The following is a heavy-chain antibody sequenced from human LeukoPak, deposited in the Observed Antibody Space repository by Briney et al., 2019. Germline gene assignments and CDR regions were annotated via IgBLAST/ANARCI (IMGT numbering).Heavy chain of an antibody. D-gene: IGHD3-22*01. CDR1: GFTVSSNY. CDR3: ARAPGGTQASSGYFDY. J-gene: IGHJ4*02. V-gene: IGHV3-53*01. Sequence: PGGSLRLSCAASGFTVSSNYMSWVRQAPGKGLEWVSVIYSDGRTYYADSVKGRFTISRDNSKNTLYLQMNSLRAEDTAVYYCARAPGGTQASSGYFDYWGQGTLVSASS. CDR2: IYSDGRT.